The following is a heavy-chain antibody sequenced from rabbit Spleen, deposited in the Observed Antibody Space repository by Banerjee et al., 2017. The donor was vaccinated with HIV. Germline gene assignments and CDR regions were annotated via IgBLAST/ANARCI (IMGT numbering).Heavy chain of an antibody. Sequence: QSLEESGGGLVQPEGSLTLTCTASGISFGISDYMCWVRQAPGKGLEWIACIDVAKYGTTYYTSWAKGRFTISKTSSTTVTLRMTSLTAADRATYFCARDLVGVIGWNFYLWGQGTLVTVS. CDR2: IDVAKYGTT. CDR3: ARDLVGVIGWNFYL. CDR1: GISFGISDY. J-gene: IGHJ4*01. D-gene: IGHD1-1*01. V-gene: IGHV1S40*01.